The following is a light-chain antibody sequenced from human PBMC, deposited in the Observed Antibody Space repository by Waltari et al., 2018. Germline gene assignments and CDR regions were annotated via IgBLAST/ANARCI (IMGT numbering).Light chain of an antibody. CDR3: QQYDISPLT. J-gene: IGKJ4*01. Sequence: EIVLTQYPGPLSLSPGERATLSCRASQTVRTTYLAWYQQKPGQAPTLLIYGASSRATGIPDRFSGSGSGTDFSLTISSLEPEDFAVYYCQQYDISPLTFGGGTRVEIK. V-gene: IGKV3-20*01. CDR1: QTVRTTY. CDR2: GAS.